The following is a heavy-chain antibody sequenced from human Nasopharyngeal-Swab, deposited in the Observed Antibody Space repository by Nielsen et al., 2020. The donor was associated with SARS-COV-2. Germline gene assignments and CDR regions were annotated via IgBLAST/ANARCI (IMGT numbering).Heavy chain of an antibody. CDR3: ARGRPLGGYYFGYFDY. Sequence: GESLKISCAASGFTFSSYGMHWVRQTPGKGLEWVAVIWYDGSNKYYADSVKGRFTISRDNSKNTLYLQMNSLRAEDTAVYYCARGRPLGGYYFGYFDYWGQGTLVTVSS. CDR2: IWYDGSNK. D-gene: IGHD3-3*01. J-gene: IGHJ4*02. V-gene: IGHV3-33*01. CDR1: GFTFSSYG.